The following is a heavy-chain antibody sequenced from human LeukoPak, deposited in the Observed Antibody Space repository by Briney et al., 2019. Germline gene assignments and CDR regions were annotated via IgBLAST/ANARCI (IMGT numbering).Heavy chain of an antibody. V-gene: IGHV1-8*01. J-gene: IGHJ4*02. CDR2: MNPNSGNT. D-gene: IGHD5-18*01. CDR3: ARGANMDTAMVY. Sequence: ASVTVSCKASGYTFTSYDINWVRQATGQGLEWMGWMNPNSGNTGYAQKFQGRVTMTRNTSISTAYMELSSLRSEDTAVYYCARGANMDTAMVYWGQGTLVTVSS. CDR1: GYTFTSYD.